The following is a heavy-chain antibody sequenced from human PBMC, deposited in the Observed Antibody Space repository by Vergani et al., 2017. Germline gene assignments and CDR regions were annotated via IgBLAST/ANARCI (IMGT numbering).Heavy chain of an antibody. J-gene: IGHJ2*01. CDR1: GFTFDDYA. CDR2: ISWDGGST. CDR3: AKYSGYSYGSDWYFDL. D-gene: IGHD5-18*01. V-gene: IGHV3-43D*03. Sequence: EVQLVESGGVVVQPGGSLRLSCAASGFTFDDYAMHWVRQAPGKGLEWVSLISWDGGSTYYADSVKGRFTISRDNSKNSLYLQMNSLRAEDTALYYCAKYSGYSYGSDWYFDLWGRGTLVTVSS.